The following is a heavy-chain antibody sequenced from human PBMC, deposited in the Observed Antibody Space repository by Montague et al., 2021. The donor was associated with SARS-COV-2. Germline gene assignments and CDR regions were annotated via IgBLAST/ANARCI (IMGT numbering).Heavy chain of an antibody. D-gene: IGHD4-17*01. Sequence: SETLSLTCIVSGSSVRSYYWSWIRQPPGKGLEWIGYIYDSGSTNYNPSLKSRVTISVDTSKNQFSLKLSSATAADTAVYYCARGNTVTTFGGPYYIDSWGQGTLVTVSA. CDR3: ARGNTVTTFGGPYYIDS. J-gene: IGHJ4*02. CDR2: IYDSGST. V-gene: IGHV4-59*02. CDR1: GSSVRSYY.